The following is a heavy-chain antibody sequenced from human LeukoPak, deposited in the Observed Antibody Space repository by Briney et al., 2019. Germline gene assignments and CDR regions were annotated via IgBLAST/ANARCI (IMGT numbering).Heavy chain of an antibody. J-gene: IGHJ4*02. V-gene: IGHV1-2*02. CDR3: ARLDFWSGYYEDY. CDR2: INPNSGGT. Sequence: ASVKVSCKASGYTFTGYYMHWVRQAPGQGLEWMGWINPNSGGTNYALKFQGRVTMTRDTSISTAYMELSRLRSDDTAVYYCARLDFWSGYYEDYWGQGTLVTVSS. CDR1: GYTFTGYY. D-gene: IGHD3-3*01.